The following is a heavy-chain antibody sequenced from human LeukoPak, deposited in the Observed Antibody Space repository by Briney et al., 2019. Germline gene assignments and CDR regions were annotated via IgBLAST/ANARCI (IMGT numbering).Heavy chain of an antibody. J-gene: IGHJ4*02. D-gene: IGHD4-17*01. CDR2: INHSGST. V-gene: IGHV4-34*01. CDR1: GGSFSGYY. CDR3: ARVAVGYGDYS. Sequence: PSETLSLTCAVYGGSFSGYYWSWIRQPPGKGLEWIGEINHSGSTNYNPSLKSRVTISVDTSKNQFSLKLSSVTAEDTAVYYCARVAVGYGDYSWGQGTLVTVSS.